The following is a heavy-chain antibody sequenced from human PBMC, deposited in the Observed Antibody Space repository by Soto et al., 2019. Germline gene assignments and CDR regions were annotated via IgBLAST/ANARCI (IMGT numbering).Heavy chain of an antibody. D-gene: IGHD1-1*01. V-gene: IGHV4-38-2*02. J-gene: IGHJ4*02. CDR3: AREKVGTTFFDN. Sequence: ETLSLTCNVSGFAISRGYYWSWVRQPPGKGLEWIGSIYPSVSSYHNPSLESRLTLSIDTSKNQFTLKLASVTAADTALYYCAREKVGTTFFDNWGQGTQVTVSS. CDR1: GFAISRGYY. CDR2: IYPSVSS.